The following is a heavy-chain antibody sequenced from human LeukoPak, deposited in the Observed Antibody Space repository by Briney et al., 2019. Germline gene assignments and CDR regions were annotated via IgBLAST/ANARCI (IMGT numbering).Heavy chain of an antibody. V-gene: IGHV1-18*04. CDR3: AREGISWDYDYVWGSYHDY. J-gene: IGHJ4*02. Sequence: ASVKVSCKASGYTLTSYGISWVRQAPGRGLEWMGWISAYNGNTNYAQKLQGRVTMTTDKSTSTAYMELRSLRSDDTAVYYCAREGISWDYDYVWGSYHDYWGQGTLVTVSS. D-gene: IGHD3-16*02. CDR2: ISAYNGNT. CDR1: GYTLTSYG.